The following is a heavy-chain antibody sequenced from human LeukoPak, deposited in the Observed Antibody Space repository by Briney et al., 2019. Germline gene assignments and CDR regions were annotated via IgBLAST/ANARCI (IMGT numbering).Heavy chain of an antibody. CDR3: ARSVRDGYIDY. CDR2: MNPNSGNT. D-gene: IGHD5-24*01. CDR1: GYTFTTYD. Sequence: ASVKVSCKASGYTFTTYDINWVRQATGQGLEWMGWMNPNSGNTGYAQKFQGRVTMTRSTSISTAYMELSSLRSEDTAVYYCARSVRDGYIDYWGQEPWSPSPQ. J-gene: IGHJ4*01. V-gene: IGHV1-8*01.